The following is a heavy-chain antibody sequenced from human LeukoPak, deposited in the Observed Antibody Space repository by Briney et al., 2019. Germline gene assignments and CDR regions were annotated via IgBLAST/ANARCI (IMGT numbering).Heavy chain of an antibody. D-gene: IGHD3-3*01. CDR1: GGSFSGYY. V-gene: IGHV4-34*01. Sequence: PSETLSLTCAVYGGSFSGYYWSWIRQPPGKGLEWIGEINRSGSTNYNPSLKSRVTISVDTSKNQFSLKLSSVTAADTAVYYCARGSDDFWSGYSMDVWGQGTTVTVSS. J-gene: IGHJ6*02. CDR3: ARGSDDFWSGYSMDV. CDR2: INRSGST.